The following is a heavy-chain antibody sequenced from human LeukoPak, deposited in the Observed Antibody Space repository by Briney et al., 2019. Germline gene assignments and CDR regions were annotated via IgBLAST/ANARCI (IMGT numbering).Heavy chain of an antibody. J-gene: IGHJ4*02. CDR2: IGGRGDNT. Sequence: GGSLRLSCAASGFTFSSYAMTWVRQAPGKGPEWVSAIGGRGDNTYYADSVRGRFTISRDNSKSTLYLQMNSLRAEDTAIYYCAKNGGDSYGTGHFDYWGQGTLVTVSS. D-gene: IGHD2-21*02. CDR1: GFTFSSYA. V-gene: IGHV3-23*01. CDR3: AKNGGDSYGTGHFDY.